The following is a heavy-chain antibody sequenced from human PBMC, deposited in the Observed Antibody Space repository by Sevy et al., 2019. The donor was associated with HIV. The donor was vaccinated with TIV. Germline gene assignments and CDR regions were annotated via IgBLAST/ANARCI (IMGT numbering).Heavy chain of an antibody. V-gene: IGHV1-69*13. CDR2: IIPIFGAA. J-gene: IGHJ5*02. CDR3: AGVTHCGGDCSIGFSPPYNWFDP. D-gene: IGHD2-21*02. Sequence: ASVKVSCKASGGTFSSYAISWVRQAPGQGLEWMGGIIPIFGAANYAQKFQGRVTITADESTSTAYMELSSLRSEDTAGYYCAGVTHCGGDCSIGFSPPYNWFDPWGQGTLVTVSS. CDR1: GGTFSSYA.